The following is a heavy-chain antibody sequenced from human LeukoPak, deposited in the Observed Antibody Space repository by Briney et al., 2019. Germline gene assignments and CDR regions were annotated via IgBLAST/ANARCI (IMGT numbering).Heavy chain of an antibody. CDR3: AKSPALWFGEYYYMDV. CDR2: ISGSGGST. Sequence: PGGSLRLSCAASGFTFSSYAMSWVRQAPGKGLEWVSAISGSGGSTYYADSVKGRFTISRDNSKNTLYLQMNSLRAEDTAVYYCAKSPALWFGEYYYMDVWGKGTTVTVSS. CDR1: GFTFSSYA. D-gene: IGHD3-10*01. V-gene: IGHV3-23*01. J-gene: IGHJ6*03.